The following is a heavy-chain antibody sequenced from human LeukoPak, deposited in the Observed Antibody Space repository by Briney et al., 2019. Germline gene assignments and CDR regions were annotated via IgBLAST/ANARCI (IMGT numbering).Heavy chain of an antibody. Sequence: AGSLRLSCAASGFTFSSYWMSWVRQAPGKGLELVANIKYDGSEKNYVDSVKGRFAISRDNARNSLYLQMNSLRAEDTAVYYCARDIEAAGLFFDYWGRGTLVTVSS. CDR3: ARDIEAAGLFFDY. J-gene: IGHJ4*02. V-gene: IGHV3-7*01. CDR1: GFTFSSYW. D-gene: IGHD6-13*01. CDR2: IKYDGSEK.